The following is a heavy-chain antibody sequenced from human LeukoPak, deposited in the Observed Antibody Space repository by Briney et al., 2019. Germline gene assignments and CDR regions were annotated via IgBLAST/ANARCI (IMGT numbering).Heavy chain of an antibody. CDR1: GFTVSSNY. V-gene: IGHV3-66*01. CDR3: ARGDGYNFFDY. D-gene: IGHD5-24*01. CDR2: IYSGGST. Sequence: GGSLRLSCAASGFTVSSNYMSWVRQAPGKGLEWVSVIYSGGSTYYADSVKGRFTISRDNSENTLYLQMKSLRAEDTAVYYCARGDGYNFFDYWGQGTLVTVSS. J-gene: IGHJ4*02.